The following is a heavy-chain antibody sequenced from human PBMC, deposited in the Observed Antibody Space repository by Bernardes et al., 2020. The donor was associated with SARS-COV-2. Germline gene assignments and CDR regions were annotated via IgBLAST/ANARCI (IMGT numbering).Heavy chain of an antibody. V-gene: IGHV3-21*01. CDR1: GFTFSSYS. CDR2: ISSSSSYI. CDR3: ARDVGGKYCSGGSCFRGLDY. D-gene: IGHD2-15*01. J-gene: IGHJ4*02. Sequence: GGSLRLSCAASGFTFSSYSMNWVRQAPGKGLEWVSSISSSSSYIYYADSVKGRFTISRDNAKNSLYLQMNSLRAEDTAVYYCARDVGGKYCSGGSCFRGLDYWGQGTLVTVSS.